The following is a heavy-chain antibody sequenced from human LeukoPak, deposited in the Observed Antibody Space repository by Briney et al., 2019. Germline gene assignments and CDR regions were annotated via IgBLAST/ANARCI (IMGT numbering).Heavy chain of an antibody. D-gene: IGHD6-19*01. CDR2: IYSGGST. J-gene: IGHJ4*02. CDR3: ARGGGSSGWHGTSYYFDY. CDR1: GFTVSSNY. V-gene: IGHV3-53*01. Sequence: GGSLRLSCAASGFTVSSNYMSWVRQAPGKGLEWVSVIYSGGSTYYADSVKGRFTISRDNSKNTLYLQMNSRRAEDTAVYYCARGGGSSGWHGTSYYFDYWGQGTLVTVSS.